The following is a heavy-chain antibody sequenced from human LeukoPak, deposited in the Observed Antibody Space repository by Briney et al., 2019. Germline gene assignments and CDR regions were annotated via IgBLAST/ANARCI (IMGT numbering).Heavy chain of an antibody. Sequence: GGSLRLSCAASGFTFSSYSMNWVRQAPGKELEWVSSISSSSSYIYYADSVKGRFTISRDNAKKSLYLQMSSLRAEDTAVYYCARDHELYCSGGSCSRMDVWGKGTTVTISS. CDR1: GFTFSSYS. D-gene: IGHD2-15*01. CDR2: ISSSSSYI. V-gene: IGHV3-21*01. CDR3: ARDHELYCSGGSCSRMDV. J-gene: IGHJ6*03.